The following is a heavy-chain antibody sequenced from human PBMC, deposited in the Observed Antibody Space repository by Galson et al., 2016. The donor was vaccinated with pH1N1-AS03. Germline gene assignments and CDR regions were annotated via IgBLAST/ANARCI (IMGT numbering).Heavy chain of an antibody. D-gene: IGHD2-2*01. CDR1: GGSFSTYS. CDR3: ARGYCSTMSCQWGFDF. CDR2: IYASGSS. Sequence: SETLSLTCNVSGGSFSTYSWSWIRQPAGKGLEWFGRIYASGSSNYNPSLKSRVTMPLDKSKNQFSLKLSSVTAADTAVYYCARGYCSTMSCQWGFDFWGQGTLVTVSS. J-gene: IGHJ4*02. V-gene: IGHV4-4*07.